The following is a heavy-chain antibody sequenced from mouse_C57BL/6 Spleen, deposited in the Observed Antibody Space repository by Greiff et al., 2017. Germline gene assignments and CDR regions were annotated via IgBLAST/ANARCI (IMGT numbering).Heavy chain of an antibody. Sequence: DVQLVESGGGLVQPGGSLSLSCAASGFTFTDYYMSWVRQPPGKALEWLGFIRNKANGYTTEYSASVKGRFTISRDTSQSILYLQMNALRAEDSATYYCARLGGQYYFDYWGQGTTLTVSS. CDR2: IRNKANGYTT. V-gene: IGHV7-3*01. D-gene: IGHD1-1*02. J-gene: IGHJ2*01. CDR3: ARLGGQYYFDY. CDR1: GFTFTDYY.